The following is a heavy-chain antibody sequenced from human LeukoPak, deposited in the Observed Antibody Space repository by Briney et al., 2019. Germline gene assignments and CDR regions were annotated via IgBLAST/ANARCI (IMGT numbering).Heavy chain of an antibody. CDR3: AKGYSSWYTSRSDY. V-gene: IGHV3-23*01. CDR2: ISGSGGST. J-gene: IGHJ4*02. Sequence: GGSLRLSCAASGFTFSSYAMSWVRQAPGKGLEWVSAISGSGGSTYYAHSVKGRFTISRDNSKNTLYLQMNSLRAEDTAVYYCAKGYSSWYTSRSDYWGQGTLVTVSS. CDR1: GFTFSSYA. D-gene: IGHD6-13*01.